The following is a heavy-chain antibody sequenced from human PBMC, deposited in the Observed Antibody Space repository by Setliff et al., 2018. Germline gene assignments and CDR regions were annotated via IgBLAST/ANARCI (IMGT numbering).Heavy chain of an antibody. V-gene: IGHV4-34*01. J-gene: IGHJ4*02. Sequence: SETLSLTCSVYGESFSNNYWSWIRQSPGRGLEWIGESNHGGSTSYNPSLKSRLAMSVDTSKNQFSLKLTSVTAADSAVYYCARDPGHRSGTWSLDYWGQGTLVTVSS. CDR3: ARDPGHRSGTWSLDY. CDR2: SNHGGST. CDR1: GESFSNNY.